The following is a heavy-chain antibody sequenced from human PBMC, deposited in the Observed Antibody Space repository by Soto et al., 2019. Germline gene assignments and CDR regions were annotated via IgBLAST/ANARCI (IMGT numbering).Heavy chain of an antibody. CDR1: GDSISSNSHY. CDR3: ARTSYDSSGTAADP. V-gene: IGHV4-39*07. D-gene: IGHD3-22*01. CDR2: IYYSGST. J-gene: IGHJ5*02. Sequence: SETLSLTRTVSGDSISSNSHYWGWIRQPPGKGLESIANIYYSGSTYYNPSLKSRVTISVDTSKNQFSLKLSSVTAADTAVYYCARTSYDSSGTAADPWGQGTLVTVSS.